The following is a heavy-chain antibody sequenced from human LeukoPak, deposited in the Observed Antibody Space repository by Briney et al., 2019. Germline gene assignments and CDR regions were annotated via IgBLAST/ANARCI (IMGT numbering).Heavy chain of an antibody. Sequence: NPSETLSLTCTVSGDSISGYYWTWIREPAGKGLEWIGRIYTSGSTNYNPSLKSRVTMSVDTPKNQFSLKMSSLTAADTAMYYCARARGGSGSYGHFDSWGQGTLVTVSS. V-gene: IGHV4-4*07. D-gene: IGHD1-26*01. CDR2: IYTSGST. J-gene: IGHJ4*02. CDR3: ARARGGSGSYGHFDS. CDR1: GDSISGYY.